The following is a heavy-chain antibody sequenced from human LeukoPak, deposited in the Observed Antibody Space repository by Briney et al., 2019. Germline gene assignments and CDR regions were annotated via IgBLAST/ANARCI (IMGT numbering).Heavy chain of an antibody. CDR2: ISGSGGSGGST. D-gene: IGHD3-16*01. CDR1: GFTFNTYA. CDR3: AKDVVWGSYQGAFDI. V-gene: IGHV3-23*01. J-gene: IGHJ3*02. Sequence: PGGSLRLSCAASGFTFNTYAMNWVRQAPGKGLEWVSGISGSGGSGGSTYYADSVKGRFTISRDNSKNTMYLQMNSLRAEDTAVYYCAKDVVWGSYQGAFDIWGQGTMVTVSS.